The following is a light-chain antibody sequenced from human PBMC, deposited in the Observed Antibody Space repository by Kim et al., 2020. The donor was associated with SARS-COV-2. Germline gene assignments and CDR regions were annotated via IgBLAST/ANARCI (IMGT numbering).Light chain of an antibody. CDR3: QKYNSAPYT. CDR1: HDISNY. J-gene: IGKJ2*01. CDR2: SAS. V-gene: IGKV1-27*01. Sequence: DIQMTQSPSSLSASVGDRVTITCRASHDISNYLAWYQQKPGEVPNLLIYSASTLQSGVPSRFSGGGSGTDFTLTISSLQPEDVATYYCQKYNSAPYTFGQGTKLEI.